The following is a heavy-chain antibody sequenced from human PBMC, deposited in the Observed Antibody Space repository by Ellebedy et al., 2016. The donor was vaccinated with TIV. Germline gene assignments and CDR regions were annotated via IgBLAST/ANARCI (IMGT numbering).Heavy chain of an antibody. CDR3: ARDRTYAY. J-gene: IGHJ4*02. CDR1: GYTFTGYY. Sequence: AASVKVSCKASGYTFTGYYMHWVRQAPGQGLEWMGWINPNSGDTKYAQKFQGRVTVTRDTSIRTAYMELSSLRSDDTAVYYCARDRTYAYWGQGTLVTVSS. V-gene: IGHV1-2*02. CDR2: INPNSGDT. D-gene: IGHD2-2*01.